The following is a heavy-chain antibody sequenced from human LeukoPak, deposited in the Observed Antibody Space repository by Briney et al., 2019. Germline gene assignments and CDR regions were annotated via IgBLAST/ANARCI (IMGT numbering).Heavy chain of an antibody. V-gene: IGHV4-39*07. CDR3: ARVVAARGYFDY. D-gene: IGHD5-12*01. CDR1: GGSISSSSYY. J-gene: IGHJ4*02. Sequence: SETLSLTCTVSGGSISSSSYYWGWIRQPPGKGLEWIGSIYYSGSTYYNPSLKSRVTISVDTSKNQFSLKLSSVTAADTAVYYCARVVAARGYFDYWGQGTLVTVSS. CDR2: IYYSGST.